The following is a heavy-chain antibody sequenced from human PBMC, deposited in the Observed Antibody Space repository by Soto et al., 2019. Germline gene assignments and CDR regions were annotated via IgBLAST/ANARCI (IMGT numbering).Heavy chain of an antibody. CDR2: ITTSSSYT. J-gene: IGHJ4*01. Sequence: GGSLRLSCAASGFTFSDYYMSWIRQAPGKGLEWVSYITTSSSYTNYADSVKGRFTISRDNARNSLYLQMNGLRAEDTAVYYCARDMNSGTYHDYWGQGTLVTVSS. CDR1: GFTFSDYY. D-gene: IGHD1-26*01. V-gene: IGHV3-11*06. CDR3: ARDMNSGTYHDY.